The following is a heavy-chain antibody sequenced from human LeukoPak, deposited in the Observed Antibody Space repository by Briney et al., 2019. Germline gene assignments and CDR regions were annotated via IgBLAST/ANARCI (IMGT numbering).Heavy chain of an antibody. CDR1: GFTFSSYA. Sequence: PGGSLRLSCVASGFTFSSYAMSWVRQTPGQGLEWVSAISGSGGSLYFADSVRGRFTISRDNSKNTLYLQMNSLRAEDTAVYYCAKALPADLYYYYGMDVWGQGTTVTVSS. J-gene: IGHJ6*02. CDR3: AKALPADLYYYYGMDV. D-gene: IGHD2-2*01. V-gene: IGHV3-23*01. CDR2: ISGSGGSL.